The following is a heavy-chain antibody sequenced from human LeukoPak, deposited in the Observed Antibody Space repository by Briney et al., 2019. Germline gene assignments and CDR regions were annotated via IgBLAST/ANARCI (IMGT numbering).Heavy chain of an antibody. CDR2: VYHSGST. V-gene: IGHV4-38-2*02. CDR3: ARRGNWANYHHYYYMDV. CDR1: GYSINSGYY. Sequence: SETLSLTCTVSGYSINSGYYWGWIRQPPGKGLEWIGMVYHSGSTYYNPSLKSRVTISVDTSKNHFSLRLTSVTAADTAVYYCARRGNWANYHHYYYMDVWGKGTTVTISS. D-gene: IGHD7-27*01. J-gene: IGHJ6*03.